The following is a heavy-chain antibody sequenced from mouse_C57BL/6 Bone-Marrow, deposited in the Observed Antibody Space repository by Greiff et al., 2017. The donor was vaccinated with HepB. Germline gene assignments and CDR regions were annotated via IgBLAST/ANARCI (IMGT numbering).Heavy chain of an antibody. J-gene: IGHJ4*01. D-gene: IGHD2-3*01. CDR2: ISGGGGNT. Sequence: EVQVVESGGGLVKPGGSLKLSCAASGFTFSSYTMSWVRQTPEKRLEWVATISGGGGNTYYPDSVKGRFTISRDNAKNPLYLHMSSLRSEDTALYYCARPMMVDAMYYWGQGTSVTVSS. V-gene: IGHV5-9*01. CDR3: ARPMMVDAMYY. CDR1: GFTFSSYT.